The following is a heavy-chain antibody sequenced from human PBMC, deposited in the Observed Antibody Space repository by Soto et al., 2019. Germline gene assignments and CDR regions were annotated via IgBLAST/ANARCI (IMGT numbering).Heavy chain of an antibody. V-gene: IGHV3-9*01. D-gene: IGHD3-16*01. CDR1: GFTFDDYA. CDR3: AKDSAYALLTFFDY. CDR2: ISWNSGSI. J-gene: IGHJ4*02. Sequence: VQLVESGGGLVQPGRSLRLSCAASGFTFDDYAMHWVRQAPGKGLEWVSGISWNSGSIGYADSVKGRFTISRDNAKNSLYLQMNSLRAEDTALYYCAKDSAYALLTFFDYWGQGTLVTVSS.